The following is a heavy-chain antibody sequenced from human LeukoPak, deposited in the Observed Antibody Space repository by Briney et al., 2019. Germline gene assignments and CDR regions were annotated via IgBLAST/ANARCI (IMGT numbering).Heavy chain of an antibody. Sequence: GGSLRLSCAASGFTFSSYWMSWVRQAPGKGLEWVANIKQDGSEKYYVDSVKGRFTISRDNAKNSLYLQMNSLRAEDTAVYYCARVDTAMVGYYYYGMDVWGQGTTVTVSS. CDR3: ARVDTAMVGYYYYGMDV. CDR1: GFTFSSYW. V-gene: IGHV3-7*01. J-gene: IGHJ6*02. D-gene: IGHD5-18*01. CDR2: IKQDGSEK.